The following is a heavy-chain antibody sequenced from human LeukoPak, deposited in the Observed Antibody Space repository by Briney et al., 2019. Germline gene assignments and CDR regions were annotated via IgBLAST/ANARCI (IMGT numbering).Heavy chain of an antibody. CDR3: ARGVPYDSWSGPHYSDY. D-gene: IGHD3-3*01. CDR2: INSDGSST. Sequence: GGSLRLSCAASGFTFSSSWMHWVRQAPEKGLVWVSRINSDGSSTSYADSVKGRFTISRDSAKNSLYLQMNSLRAEDTAVYYCARGVPYDSWSGPHYSDYWGQGTLVTVSS. CDR1: GFTFSSSW. V-gene: IGHV3-74*01. J-gene: IGHJ4*02.